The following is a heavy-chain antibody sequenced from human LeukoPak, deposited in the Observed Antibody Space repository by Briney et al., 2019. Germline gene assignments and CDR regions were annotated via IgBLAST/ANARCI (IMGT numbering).Heavy chain of an antibody. CDR2: INHSGST. CDR3: ALTAVAGDKIFDY. D-gene: IGHD6-19*01. J-gene: IGHJ4*02. Sequence: SETLSLTCAVYGGSFSGYYWSWIRQPPGKGLEWIGEINHSGSTNYNPSLKSRVTISVDTSKNQFSLKLSSVTAADTAVYYCALTAVAGDKIFDYWGQGTPVTVSS. V-gene: IGHV4-34*01. CDR1: GGSFSGYY.